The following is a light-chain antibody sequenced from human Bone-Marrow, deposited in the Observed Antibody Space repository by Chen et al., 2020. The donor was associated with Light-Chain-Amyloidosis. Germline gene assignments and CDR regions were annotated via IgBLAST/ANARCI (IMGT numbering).Light chain of an antibody. J-gene: IGKJ4*01. CDR3: QQYFAPPLT. V-gene: IGKV4-1*01. CDR1: QSIFYSSTNTNY. Sequence: DIVMTQSPDSLAVSLGERAIINCKSSQSIFYSSTNTNYLAWYQQKAGQPPKLLISWTSTRQSGVPDRFRGSGSGTDFPRTISSLQAEDVAVYFCQQYFAPPLTFGGGTKVEIK. CDR2: WTS.